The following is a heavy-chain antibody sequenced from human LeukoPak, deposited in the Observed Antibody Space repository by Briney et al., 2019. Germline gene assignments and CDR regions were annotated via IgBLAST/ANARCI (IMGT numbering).Heavy chain of an antibody. D-gene: IGHD4-17*01. V-gene: IGHV4-34*01. J-gene: IGHJ4*02. CDR3: AREVTTYHYHFDY. Sequence: PSETLSLTCAVYGGSFSGYYWSWIRQPPGKGLEWIGEINHSGSTNYNPSLKSRVTISVDTSKNQFSLKLSSVTAADTAVYYCAREVTTYHYHFDYWGQGTLVTVSS. CDR2: INHSGST. CDR1: GGSFSGYY.